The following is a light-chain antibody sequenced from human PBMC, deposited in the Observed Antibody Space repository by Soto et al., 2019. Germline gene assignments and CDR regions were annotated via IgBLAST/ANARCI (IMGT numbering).Light chain of an antibody. CDR1: SSDVGSYNL. V-gene: IGLV2-23*01. CDR3: CSYAGSSTYV. CDR2: EGS. Sequence: QSVLTQPASVSGSPGQSITISCTGTSSDVGSYNLDSWYQQHPGKAPKLMIYEGSKRPSGVSNRFSGSKSGNTASLTIPGLQAEDEADYYCCSYAGSSTYVFGTGTKVTVL. J-gene: IGLJ1*01.